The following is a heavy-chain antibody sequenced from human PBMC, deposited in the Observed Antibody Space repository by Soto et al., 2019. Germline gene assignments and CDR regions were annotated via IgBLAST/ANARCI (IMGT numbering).Heavy chain of an antibody. CDR1: GFTFSDYY. Sequence: GGSLRLSCAASGFTFSDYYMSWIRQAPGKGLEWVSYISSSGSTIYYADSVKGRFTISRDNAKNSLYLQMNSLRAEDTAVYYCASSTITMVRGDGAFDIWGQGTMVTVSS. J-gene: IGHJ3*02. V-gene: IGHV3-11*01. CDR2: ISSSGSTI. CDR3: ASSTITMVRGDGAFDI. D-gene: IGHD3-10*01.